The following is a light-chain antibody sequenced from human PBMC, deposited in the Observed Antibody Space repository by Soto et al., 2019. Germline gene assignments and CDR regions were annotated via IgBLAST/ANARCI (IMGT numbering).Light chain of an antibody. J-gene: IGLJ1*01. Sequence: QSVLTQPPSASGSPGQSVTISCTGTSSDVGGYNFVSWYQQHPGKAPKLMIYEVSKRPSGVPDRFSGSKSGNTASLTVSGLQAEDEADYYCSSYAATNNIVFGIGTNVTVL. CDR1: SSDVGGYNF. V-gene: IGLV2-8*01. CDR3: SSYAATNNIV. CDR2: EVS.